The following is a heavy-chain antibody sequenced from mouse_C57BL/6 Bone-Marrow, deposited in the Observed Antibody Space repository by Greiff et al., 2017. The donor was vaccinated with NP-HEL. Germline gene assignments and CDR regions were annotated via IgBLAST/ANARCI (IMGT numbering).Heavy chain of an antibody. CDR1: GFTFSNYW. J-gene: IGHJ3*01. V-gene: IGHV6-3*01. CDR2: IRLKSDNYAT. Sequence: EVMLVESGGGLVQPGGSMKLSCVASGFTFSNYWMNWVRQSPEKGLEWVAQIRLKSDNYATHYAESVKGRFTISRDDSKSSVYLQMNNLRAEDTGIYYCKNQNWDGFAYWGQGTLVTVSA. CDR3: KNQNWDGFAY. D-gene: IGHD4-1*01.